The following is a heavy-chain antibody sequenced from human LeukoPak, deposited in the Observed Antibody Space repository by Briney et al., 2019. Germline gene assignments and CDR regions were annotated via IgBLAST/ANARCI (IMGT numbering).Heavy chain of an antibody. CDR1: GYSFTNYW. CDR3: ARSSQRTTATRGDAFDI. V-gene: IGHV5-51*01. CDR2: IYSGDSDT. Sequence: GESLKISCKGSGYSFTNYWIGWVRQMPGKGLEWMGMIYSGDSDTRYSPSFQGQVTISADKSISTAYLQWSSLKASDTAMYYCARSSQRTTATRGDAFDIWGQGTMVTFSS. D-gene: IGHD1-14*01. J-gene: IGHJ3*02.